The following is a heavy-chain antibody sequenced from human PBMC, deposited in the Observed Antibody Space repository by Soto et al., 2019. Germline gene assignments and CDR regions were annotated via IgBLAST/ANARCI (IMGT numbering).Heavy chain of an antibody. CDR1: GGSFSGYY. J-gene: IGHJ4*02. Sequence: TSETLSLTCAVYGGSFSGYYWSWIRQPPGKGLEWIGEINHSGSTNYNPSLKSRVTISVDTSKNQFSLKLSSVTAADTAVYYCAQYSSSWYEVYWGQGTLVTVSS. D-gene: IGHD6-13*01. CDR3: AQYSSSWYEVY. CDR2: INHSGST. V-gene: IGHV4-34*01.